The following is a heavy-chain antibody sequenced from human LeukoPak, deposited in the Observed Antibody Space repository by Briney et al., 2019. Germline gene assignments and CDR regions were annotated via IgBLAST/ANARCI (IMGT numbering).Heavy chain of an antibody. CDR3: AKDIFCSGGSCPPGD. CDR2: ISWDGGST. J-gene: IGHJ4*02. CDR1: GFTFDDYG. Sequence: GGSLRLSCAAFGFTFDDYGMHWVRQAPGKGLEWVSLISWDGGSTYYADSVKGRFTISRDNSKNSLYLQMNSLRAEDTALYYCAKDIFCSGGSCPPGDWGQGTLVTVSS. V-gene: IGHV3-43D*03. D-gene: IGHD2-15*01.